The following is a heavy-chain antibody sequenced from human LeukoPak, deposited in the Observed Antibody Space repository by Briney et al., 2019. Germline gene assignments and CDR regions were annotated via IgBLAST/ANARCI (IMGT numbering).Heavy chain of an antibody. CDR3: VKSAGKDGYRDVFDI. D-gene: IGHD5-24*01. J-gene: IGHJ3*02. V-gene: IGHV3-23*01. Sequence: SGGPLRLSCVPSGITFSNSALSWVRQAPGKGLEWVSTITKSGDQTHYADSVRGLFTISRDIFKNTLYLQMNSLRAEDTAVYHCVKSAGKDGYRDVFDIWGQGTVVTVSS. CDR1: GITFSNSA. CDR2: ITKSGDQT.